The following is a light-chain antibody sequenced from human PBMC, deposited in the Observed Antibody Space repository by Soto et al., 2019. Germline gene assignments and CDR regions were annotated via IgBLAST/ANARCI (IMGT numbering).Light chain of an antibody. Sequence: EIVLTQSPGTPSLSPGERVTLSCRASQSVTRGFLAWYQQKPGQAPRLLIYGASSRATGIPDRFSGSGSGTDFTLTISRLEPEDFAVYYCHQYGSSPQAFGPGTKVDIK. CDR2: GAS. CDR3: HQYGSSPQA. CDR1: QSVTRGF. J-gene: IGKJ3*01. V-gene: IGKV3-20*01.